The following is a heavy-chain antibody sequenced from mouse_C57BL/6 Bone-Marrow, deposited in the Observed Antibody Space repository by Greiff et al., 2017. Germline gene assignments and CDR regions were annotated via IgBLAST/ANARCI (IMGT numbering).Heavy chain of an antibody. CDR3: ARIYYGYFDY. CDR1: GYTFTDYY. V-gene: IGHV1-75*01. J-gene: IGHJ2*01. D-gene: IGHD1-1*01. CDR2: LFPGSGST. Sequence: VQLQESGPELVKPGASVKISCKASGYTFTDYYINWVKQRPGQGLEWIGWLFPGSGSTYYNEKFTGKSTFTVDKSSSTADMLLSSLTSEDSAVYCCARIYYGYFDYWGQGPTLTVSS.